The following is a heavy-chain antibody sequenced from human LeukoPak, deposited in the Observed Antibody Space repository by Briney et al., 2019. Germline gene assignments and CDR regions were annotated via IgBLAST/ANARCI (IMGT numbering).Heavy chain of an antibody. D-gene: IGHD3-22*01. CDR1: GFTVSSNY. CDR3: ARDPNYYYDSSRYYSD. V-gene: IGHV3-66*02. Sequence: GGSLRLSCAASGFTVSSNYMSWVRQAPGKGLEWVSVIYSGGSTYYADYVKRRFTISKDNSKNTLYLQMNSLRAEDTAVYYCARDPNYYYDSSRYYSDWGQGTLVTVSS. J-gene: IGHJ4*02. CDR2: IYSGGST.